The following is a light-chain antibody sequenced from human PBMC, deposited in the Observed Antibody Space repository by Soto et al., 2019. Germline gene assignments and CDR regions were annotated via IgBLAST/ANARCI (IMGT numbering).Light chain of an antibody. CDR2: DAS. CDR1: HIISNW. V-gene: IGKV1-5*01. Sequence: DIQMIQSPSTLSASVGDRVTITCRASHIISNWLAWYQQKPGKAPKLLIYDASSLESGVPSRFRGSGSGTQFTLTIRGLQPDDFATYYCQQYNSYSITFGPGTKVDIK. CDR3: QQYNSYSIT. J-gene: IGKJ3*01.